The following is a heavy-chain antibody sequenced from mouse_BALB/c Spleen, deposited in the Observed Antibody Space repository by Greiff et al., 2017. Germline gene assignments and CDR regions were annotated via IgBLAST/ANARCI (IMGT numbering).Heavy chain of an antibody. CDR3: ARSYYYGSFYAMDY. Sequence: DVKLPESGAELVKPGASVKLSCTASGFNIKDTYMHWVKQRPEQGLEWIGRIDPANGNTKYDPKFQGKATITADTSSNTAYLQLSSLTSEDTAVYYCARSYYYGSFYAMDYWGQGTSVTVSS. CDR2: IDPANGNT. CDR1: GFNIKDTY. D-gene: IGHD1-1*01. J-gene: IGHJ4*01. V-gene: IGHV14-3*02.